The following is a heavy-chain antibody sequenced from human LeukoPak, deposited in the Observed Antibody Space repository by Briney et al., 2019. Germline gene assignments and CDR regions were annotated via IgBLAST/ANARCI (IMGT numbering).Heavy chain of an antibody. D-gene: IGHD3-22*01. CDR1: GYSFTTYW. Sequence: GESLKISCKGSGYSFTTYWIGWVRQMPGKGLEWMGIIYPGDSDTRYSPSFQGQVTISADKSISTAYLQWSSLKASDTAMYYCASGPPPYYYDTSGYYWGQGTLVTVSS. V-gene: IGHV5-51*01. CDR2: IYPGDSDT. CDR3: ASGPPPYYYDTSGYY. J-gene: IGHJ4*02.